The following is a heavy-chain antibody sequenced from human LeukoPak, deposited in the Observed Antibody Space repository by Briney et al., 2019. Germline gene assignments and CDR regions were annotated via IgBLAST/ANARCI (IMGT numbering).Heavy chain of an antibody. CDR2: ISYDGSNK. Sequence: GGSLRLSCAASGFTFSSYGMHWVRQAPGKGLEWVAVISYDGSNKYYADSVKGRFTISRDNSKNTLYLQMNSLRAEDTAVYYCAKEGVWIQLWRADYVHYGGRGPVVSVSS. V-gene: IGHV3-30*18. CDR1: GFTFSSYG. CDR3: AKEGVWIQLWRADYVHY. J-gene: IGHJ4*02. D-gene: IGHD5-18*01.